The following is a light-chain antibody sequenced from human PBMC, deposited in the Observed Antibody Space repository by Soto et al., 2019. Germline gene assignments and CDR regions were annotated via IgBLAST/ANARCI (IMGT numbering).Light chain of an antibody. CDR2: EVN. Sequence: QSALTQPRSVSGSPGQSVTISCTATGSDGGDSSHVSWYQLHPGKAPKLMIYEVNNRPSGVPDRFSGSKSGSTASLTISGLQAEDEAEYYCCLSPGSLTWLFGGGTKLTVL. V-gene: IGLV2-11*01. J-gene: IGLJ3*02. CDR3: CLSPGSLTWL. CDR1: GSDGGDSSH.